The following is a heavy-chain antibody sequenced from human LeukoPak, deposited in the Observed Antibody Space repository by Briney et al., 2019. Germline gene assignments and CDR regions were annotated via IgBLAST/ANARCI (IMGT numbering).Heavy chain of an antibody. V-gene: IGHV3-9*01. Sequence: PGRSLRLSCAASGFTFDDYAMHWVRQAPGKGLEWVSGISWNSGTIGYADSVKGRFTISRDNAKNSLYLQMNSLRAEDTAVYYCALGEQLAPSDYWGQGTLVTVSS. CDR1: GFTFDDYA. CDR3: ALGEQLAPSDY. J-gene: IGHJ4*02. CDR2: ISWNSGTI. D-gene: IGHD6-6*01.